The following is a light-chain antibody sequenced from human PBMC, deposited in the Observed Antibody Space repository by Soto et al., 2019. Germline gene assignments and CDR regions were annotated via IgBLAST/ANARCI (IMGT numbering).Light chain of an antibody. Sequence: DIVMTQSPDSLRVSLGERATITCTSSLNIYFRSNNRNYLAWYHQKSGQPPKLLIYWASTREPGVPDRFSGSGSGTYFTLTIDNVQPDDVAVYYCQQYYTTPLTFGGGTRVDIK. V-gene: IGKV4-1*01. CDR1: LNIYFRSNNRNY. J-gene: IGKJ4*01. CDR3: QQYYTTPLT. CDR2: WAS.